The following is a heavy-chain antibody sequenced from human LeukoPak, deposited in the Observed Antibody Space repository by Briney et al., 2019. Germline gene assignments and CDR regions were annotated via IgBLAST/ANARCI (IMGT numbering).Heavy chain of an antibody. Sequence: GGSLRLSCAXXXXXXSTYWMTWVRQAPGKGLEWVANIKQDGSEEYYVDSVKGRFTVSRDNAKNSLYLQMNSLRAEDTAVYYCARWVGRDYWGQGTLVTVSS. CDR3: ARWVGRDY. CDR2: IKQDGSEE. D-gene: IGHD1-26*01. CDR1: XXXXSTYW. V-gene: IGHV3-7*01. J-gene: IGHJ4*02.